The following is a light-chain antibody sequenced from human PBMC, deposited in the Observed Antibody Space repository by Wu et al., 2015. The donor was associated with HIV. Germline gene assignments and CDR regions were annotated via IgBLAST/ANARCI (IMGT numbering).Light chain of an antibody. V-gene: IGKV3-11*01. CDR3: QQRTSWPLT. CDR2: DAS. CDR1: QSVSSY. Sequence: EIVLTQSPATLSLSPGETATLSCRASQSVSSYLAWYQQKPGQAPRLLIYDASNRATGTPARFSGRGSGTDFTLTISSLEPEDFAVYYCQQRTSWPLTFGQGTRLEIK. J-gene: IGKJ5*01.